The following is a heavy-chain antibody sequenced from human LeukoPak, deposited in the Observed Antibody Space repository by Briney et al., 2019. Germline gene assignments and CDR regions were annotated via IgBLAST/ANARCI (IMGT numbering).Heavy chain of an antibody. J-gene: IGHJ4*02. CDR2: IKQDGSEK. Sequence: GGSLRLSCAASEFIFSGYWMNWVRQATGKGLEGVANIKQDGSEKQYVDSVRGRFTISRHNAKNSLYLQMNSLRDEDTAVYYCARDGFVGAADYWGQGTLVTVSS. CDR1: EFIFSGYW. V-gene: IGHV3-7*01. D-gene: IGHD6-13*01. CDR3: ARDGFVGAADY.